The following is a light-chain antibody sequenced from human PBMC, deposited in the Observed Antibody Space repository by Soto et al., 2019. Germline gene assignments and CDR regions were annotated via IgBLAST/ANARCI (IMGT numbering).Light chain of an antibody. Sequence: DIQMTQSPSTLSASVGDRVTITCRASQSISSWLAWYQQKPVKAPKLLIYKASSLESGVPSRFSGSGSGREFTLTISSLQPDDFATYYCQQYNNYPWTFGLGTKVEIK. CDR2: KAS. J-gene: IGKJ1*01. CDR1: QSISSW. CDR3: QQYNNYPWT. V-gene: IGKV1-5*03.